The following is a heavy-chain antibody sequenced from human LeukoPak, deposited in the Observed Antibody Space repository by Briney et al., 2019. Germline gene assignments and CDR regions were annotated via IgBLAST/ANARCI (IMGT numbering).Heavy chain of an antibody. D-gene: IGHD2-2*01. CDR3: VRGQVPAARGYNWFDP. CDR1: GWSFNDYY. V-gene: IGHV4-34*01. Sequence: SETLSLTCAVYGWSFNDYYWNWIRQPPGKGLEWIGEINARGDTNYNPSHKSRVTISVDTYKKQFSLRFTSTIAADTAVYYGVRGQVPAARGYNWFDPWGQGTLVTVSS. CDR2: INARGDT. J-gene: IGHJ5*02.